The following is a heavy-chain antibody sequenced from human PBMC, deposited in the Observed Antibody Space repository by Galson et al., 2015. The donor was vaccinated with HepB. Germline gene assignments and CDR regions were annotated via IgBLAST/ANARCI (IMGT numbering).Heavy chain of an antibody. V-gene: IGHV4-39*01. CDR1: GDSIHSNDYY. Sequence: ETLSLTCTVSGDSIHSNDYYWGWIRQPPGKGLEWIGSIYYSGSTYYNPSLKSPVTISLDTSKNQFSLKLSSVTASDTTIYYCARHSLEYRDGWNYEYDSPRWGWFDPWGQGILVTVSS. D-gene: IGHD5-24*01. CDR2: IYYSGST. CDR3: ARHSLEYRDGWNYEYDSPRWGWFDP. J-gene: IGHJ5*02.